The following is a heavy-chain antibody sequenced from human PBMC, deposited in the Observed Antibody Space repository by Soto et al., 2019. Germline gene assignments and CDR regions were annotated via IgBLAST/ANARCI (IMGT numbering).Heavy chain of an antibody. D-gene: IGHD3-10*01. CDR2: ISGSGGST. V-gene: IGHV3-23*01. CDR1: GFTFSSYA. J-gene: IGHJ4*02. CDR3: AKAVSPGELLSHDY. Sequence: GGSLRLSCAASGFTFSSYAMSWVRQAPGKGLEWVSAISGSGGSTYYADSVKGRFTISRDNSKNTLYLQMNSLRAEDTAVYYCAKAVSPGELLSHDYWGQGTLVTVSS.